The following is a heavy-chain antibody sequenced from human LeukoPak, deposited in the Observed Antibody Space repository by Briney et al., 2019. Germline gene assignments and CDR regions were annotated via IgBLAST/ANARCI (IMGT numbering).Heavy chain of an antibody. J-gene: IGHJ3*02. D-gene: IGHD6-13*01. CDR3: ARAEGLYSSSWYGGFAFDI. V-gene: IGHV4-30-2*01. CDR2: IYHSGST. CDR1: GGSISSGGYY. Sequence: PSETLSLTCTVSGGSISSGGYYWSWIRQPPGKGLGWIGYIYHSGSTYYNPSLKSRVTISVDRSKNQFSLKLSSVTAADTAVYYCARAEGLYSSSWYGGFAFDIWGQGTMVTVSS.